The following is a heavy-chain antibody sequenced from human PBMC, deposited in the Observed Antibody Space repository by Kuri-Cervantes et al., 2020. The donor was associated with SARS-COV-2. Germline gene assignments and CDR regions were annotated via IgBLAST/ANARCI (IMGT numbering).Heavy chain of an antibody. D-gene: IGHD1-14*01. V-gene: IGHV4-34*01. CDR3: ARDPRYLARGGGFDY. CDR1: GGSFSGYY. CDR2: INHSGST. J-gene: IGHJ4*02. Sequence: GSLRLSCAVYGGSFSGYYWSWIRQPPGKGLEWIGEINHSGSTNYNPSLKSRVTILVDTSKNQFSLKLSSVTAADTAVYYYARDPRYLARGGGFDYWGQGTLVTVSS.